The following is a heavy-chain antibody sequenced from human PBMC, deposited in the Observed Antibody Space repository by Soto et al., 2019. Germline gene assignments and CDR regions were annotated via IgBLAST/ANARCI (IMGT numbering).Heavy chain of an antibody. CDR2: ISYDGSNK. J-gene: IGHJ6*02. CDR3: AKGVTATVIGGMDV. Sequence: QVQLVESGGGVVQPGRSLRLSCAASGFTFSSYGMHWVRQAPGKGLEWVAVISYDGSNKYYADSVKGRFTISRDNSKNSLYLPRNSLRDTDTAVYYSAKGVTATVIGGMDVWGQGTTVTVSS. D-gene: IGHD2-21*02. CDR1: GFTFSSYG. V-gene: IGHV3-30*18.